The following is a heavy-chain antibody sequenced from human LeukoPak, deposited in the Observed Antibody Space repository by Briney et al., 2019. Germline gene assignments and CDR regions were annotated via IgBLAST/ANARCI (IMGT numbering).Heavy chain of an antibody. CDR2: INHSGST. D-gene: IGHD6-13*01. CDR1: GGSFSGYY. Sequence: SETLSLTCAVYGGSFSGYYWSWIRQPPGKGLEWIGEINHSGSTNYNPSLKSRVIISVDTSKNQFSLKLSSVTAADTAVYYCARALYSSSWYGYWGQGALVTVSS. V-gene: IGHV4-34*01. J-gene: IGHJ4*02. CDR3: ARALYSSSWYGY.